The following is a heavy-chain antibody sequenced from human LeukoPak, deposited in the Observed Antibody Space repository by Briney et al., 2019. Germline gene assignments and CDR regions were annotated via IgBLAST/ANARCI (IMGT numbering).Heavy chain of an antibody. CDR3: ARHADYYDSSGAFDY. CDR2: IYYSGST. Sequence: PSETLSLTCTVSGGSISSYYWSWIRQPPGKGLEWIGYIYYSGSTNCNPSLKSRVTISVDTSKNQFSLKLSSVTAADTAVYYCARHADYYDSSGAFDYWGQGTLVTVSS. CDR1: GGSISSYY. J-gene: IGHJ4*02. V-gene: IGHV4-59*08. D-gene: IGHD3-22*01.